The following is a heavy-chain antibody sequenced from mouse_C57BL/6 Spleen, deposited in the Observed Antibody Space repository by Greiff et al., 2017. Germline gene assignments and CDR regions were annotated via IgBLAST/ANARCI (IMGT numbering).Heavy chain of an antibody. CDR2: IHPTSGST. CDR1: GYTFTSYW. CDR3: ARGGYDVGAMDY. V-gene: IGHV1-64*01. J-gene: IGHJ4*01. D-gene: IGHD2-2*01. Sequence: QVQLQQPGAELVKPGASVKLSCKASGYTFTSYWMHWVKQRPGQGLEWMGMIHPTSGSTNYNEKFKSKATLTVDKSSSTAYMQLSSLTSEYSAVYYCARGGYDVGAMDYWGQGTSVTVSS.